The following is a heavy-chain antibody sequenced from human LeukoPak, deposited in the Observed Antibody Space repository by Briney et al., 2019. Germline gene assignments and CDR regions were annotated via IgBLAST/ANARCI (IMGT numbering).Heavy chain of an antibody. D-gene: IGHD3-10*01. Sequence: PSETLSLTCAVYGGPFSGYYWSWIRQPPGKGLEWIGEINHSGSTNYNPSLKSRVTISVDTSKNQFSLKLSSVTAADTAVYYCAGAGKTGLWFGGRWFDPWGQGTLVTVSS. CDR2: INHSGST. V-gene: IGHV4-34*01. CDR3: AGAGKTGLWFGGRWFDP. CDR1: GGPFSGYY. J-gene: IGHJ5*02.